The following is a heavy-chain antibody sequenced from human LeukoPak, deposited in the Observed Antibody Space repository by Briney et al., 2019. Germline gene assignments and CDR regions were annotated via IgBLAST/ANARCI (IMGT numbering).Heavy chain of an antibody. CDR1: GFTFRNDW. CDR2: IKQDGSEK. CDR3: ASLDAALLNTAY. J-gene: IGHJ4*02. Sequence: GGPLRLSCAVFGFTFRNDWMSWVRQAPGKGLEWVAMIKQDGSEKYYVDSVRGRFTISRDDAKNSLYLQMSSLRAEDTALYYCASLDAALLNTAYWGQGTLVTVSS. D-gene: IGHD5-18*01. V-gene: IGHV3-7*01.